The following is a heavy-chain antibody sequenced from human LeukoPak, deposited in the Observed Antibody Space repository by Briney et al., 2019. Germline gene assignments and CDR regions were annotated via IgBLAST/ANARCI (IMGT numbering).Heavy chain of an antibody. V-gene: IGHV6-1*01. CDR3: ASEQQQLVRSGYYYYYMDV. CDR2: TYYRSKWYN. D-gene: IGHD6-13*01. CDR1: GDSVSSNSAA. J-gene: IGHJ6*03. Sequence: SQTLSLTCAISGDSVSSNSAAWNWIRQSPSRGLEWLVRTYYRSKWYNDYAVSVKSRITINPDTSKNQFSLQLNSVTPEDTAVYYCASEQQQLVRSGYYYYYMDVWGKGTTVTISS.